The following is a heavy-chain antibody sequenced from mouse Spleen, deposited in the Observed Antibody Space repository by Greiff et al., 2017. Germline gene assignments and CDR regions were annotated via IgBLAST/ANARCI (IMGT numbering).Heavy chain of an antibody. CDR3: ARGRFTTVYFDY. V-gene: IGHV5-6-5*01. CDR2: ISSGGST. CDR1: GFTFSSYA. J-gene: IGHJ2*01. Sequence: EVKVVESGGGLVKPGGSLKLSCAASGFTFSSYAMSWVRQTPGKRLEWVASISSGGSTYYPDSVKGRFTISRDNARNILYLQMGSLRSEDTAMYYCARGRFTTVYFDYWGQGTTLTVSS. D-gene: IGHD1-1*01.